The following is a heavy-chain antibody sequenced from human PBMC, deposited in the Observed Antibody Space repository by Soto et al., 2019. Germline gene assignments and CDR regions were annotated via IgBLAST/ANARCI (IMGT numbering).Heavy chain of an antibody. CDR2: IYYSGST. D-gene: IGHD3-3*01. Sequence: PSETLSLTCTVSGGSISSGGYYWSWIRQHPGKGLEWIGYIYYSGSTYYNPSLKSRVTISVDTSKNQFSLKLSSVTAADTAVYYCAAAGVLAPENWFDPWGQGTLVTVSS. CDR1: GGSISSGGYY. CDR3: AAAGVLAPENWFDP. J-gene: IGHJ5*02. V-gene: IGHV4-31*03.